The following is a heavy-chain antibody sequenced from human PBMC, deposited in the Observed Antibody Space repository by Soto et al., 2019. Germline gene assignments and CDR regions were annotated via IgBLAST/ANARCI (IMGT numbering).Heavy chain of an antibody. CDR2: IYYSGGT. D-gene: IGHD3-16*01. CDR3: ARQDYLIFFDY. Sequence: SEILSLTCTFSGGSISSSGYYWGWIRQPPGKGLEWIGSIYYSGGTYYNPSLKSRVTISVDTSKNHFSLKLSSMTALDTAVYYCARQDYLIFFDYWGQGTLFTVSS. CDR1: GGSISSSGYY. V-gene: IGHV4-39*01. J-gene: IGHJ4*02.